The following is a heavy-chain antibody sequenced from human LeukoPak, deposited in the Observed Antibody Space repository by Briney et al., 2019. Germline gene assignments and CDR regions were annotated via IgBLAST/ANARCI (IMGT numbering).Heavy chain of an antibody. Sequence: SETLSLTCAVYGGSFSGYYWSWIRQPPGKGLEWIGEINHSGSTNYNPSLKSRVTISVDTSKNQFSLKLSSVTAADTAVYYCARSFWSFDPWGQGTLDTVSS. CDR2: INHSGST. V-gene: IGHV4-34*01. CDR3: ARSFWSFDP. J-gene: IGHJ5*02. CDR1: GGSFSGYY. D-gene: IGHD2-8*02.